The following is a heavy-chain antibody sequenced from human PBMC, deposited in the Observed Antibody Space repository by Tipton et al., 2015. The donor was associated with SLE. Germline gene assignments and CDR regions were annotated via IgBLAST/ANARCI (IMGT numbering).Heavy chain of an antibody. CDR1: GFTFSTYW. Sequence: SLRLSCAASGFTFSTYWMHWFRQAPGKGLVWVSRINTDGSGTTYADSVKGRFTNSRDNAKNTLYLQMNSLRAEDTALYYCASGLRIRVATALDFWGQGTLVTVSS. CDR3: ASGLRIRVATALDF. CDR2: INTDGSGT. J-gene: IGHJ4*02. V-gene: IGHV3-74*01. D-gene: IGHD2-15*01.